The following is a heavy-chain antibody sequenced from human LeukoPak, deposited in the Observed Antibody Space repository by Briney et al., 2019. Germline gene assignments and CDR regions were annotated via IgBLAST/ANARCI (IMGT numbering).Heavy chain of an antibody. J-gene: IGHJ3*02. CDR1: GYSFTSYW. Sequence: GESLKISCKCSGYSFTSYWIGWVRQMPGKGLEWMGIIYPGDSDTRYSPSFQGQATISADKSISTAYLQWSSLKASDTAMYYCARQERLYYDSSGNRFDIWGQGTMVTVSS. CDR3: ARQERLYYDSSGNRFDI. D-gene: IGHD3-22*01. V-gene: IGHV5-51*01. CDR2: IYPGDSDT.